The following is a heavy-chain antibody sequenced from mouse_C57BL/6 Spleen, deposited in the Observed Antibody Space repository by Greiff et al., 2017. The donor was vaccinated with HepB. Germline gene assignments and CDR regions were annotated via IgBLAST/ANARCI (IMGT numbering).Heavy chain of an antibody. D-gene: IGHD2-5*01. J-gene: IGHJ2*01. Sequence: QVQLQQSGAELVRPGASVTLSCKASGYTFTDYEMHWVKQTPVHGLEWIGAIDPETGGTAYNQKFKGKAILTADKSSSTAYMELRSLTSEDSAVYYSTRDYSNYYDYWGKGTTRTVSS. CDR3: TRDYSNYYDY. CDR2: IDPETGGT. V-gene: IGHV1-15*01. CDR1: GYTFTDYE.